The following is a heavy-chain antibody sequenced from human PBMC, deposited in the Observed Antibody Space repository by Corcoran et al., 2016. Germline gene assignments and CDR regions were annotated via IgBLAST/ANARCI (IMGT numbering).Heavy chain of an antibody. CDR1: GFTVTSNY. CDR2: IYSGSST. J-gene: IGHJ4*02. V-gene: IGHV3-53*01. CDR3: ASYYDNSGYHDY. D-gene: IGHD3-22*01. Sequence: EVQLVESGGGLIQPGGSLRLSCAASGFTVTSNYMTWVRQAPGKGLEWDSAIYSGSSTHYADSVKGRFTISRDNSKNTLDLQMNSLRAEDTAVYDCASYYDNSGYHDYWGQGTLVTVSS.